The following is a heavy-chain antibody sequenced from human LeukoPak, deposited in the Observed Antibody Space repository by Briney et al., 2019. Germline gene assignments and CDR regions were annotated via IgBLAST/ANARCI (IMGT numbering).Heavy chain of an antibody. CDR2: IYYSGST. V-gene: IGHV4-59*01. D-gene: IGHD2-21*02. Sequence: SETLSLTCTVSGGSISSYYWSWIRQPPGKGLEWIGYIYYSGSTNYNPSLKSRVTISVDTSKNQFSLKLSSVTAADTAVYYCARVVTAIPPLFDYWGQGTLVTVSS. J-gene: IGHJ4*02. CDR1: GGSISSYY. CDR3: ARVVTAIPPLFDY.